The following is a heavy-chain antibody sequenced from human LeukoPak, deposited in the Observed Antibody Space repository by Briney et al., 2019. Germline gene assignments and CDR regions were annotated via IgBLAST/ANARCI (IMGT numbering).Heavy chain of an antibody. J-gene: IGHJ3*02. CDR3: ARGSEIVVVVAATLGDAFDI. V-gene: IGHV3-30*04. CDR1: GFTFSSYA. Sequence: PGGSLRLSCAASGFTFSSYAMHWVSQAQGKGLEWVAVISYDGSNKYYADSVKGRFTISRDNSKNTLYLQMNSLRAEDTAVYYCARGSEIVVVVAATLGDAFDIWGQGTMVTVSS. CDR2: ISYDGSNK. D-gene: IGHD2-15*01.